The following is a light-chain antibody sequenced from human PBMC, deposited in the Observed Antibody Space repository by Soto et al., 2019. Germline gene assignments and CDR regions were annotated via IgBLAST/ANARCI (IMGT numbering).Light chain of an antibody. Sequence: EIVLTQSPGTLSLPPGERATLSCRASHSVSRTYLAWYQQKPGQAPRLLMYGASDRATGTPGRFSGSGSGTDFTLTISGLEPEDSAVYYCQQFDDSVTFGQGTRPEIK. CDR2: GAS. V-gene: IGKV3-20*01. CDR1: HSVSRTY. J-gene: IGKJ5*01. CDR3: QQFDDSVT.